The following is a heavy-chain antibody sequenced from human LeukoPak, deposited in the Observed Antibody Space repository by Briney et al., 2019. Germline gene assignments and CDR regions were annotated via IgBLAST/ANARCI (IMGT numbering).Heavy chain of an antibody. Sequence: SETLSLTCTISGVSIAVFGGSIGSSSYFWAWVRQPPGKGLEWIGSIHYSGSTYYNPSLKSRVTISVDTSKNQISLKLSSVTAADTAVYHCARVVSYSYYDSSADPGAFDIWGQGTMDTVSS. CDR2: IHYSGST. CDR3: ARVVSYSYYDSSADPGAFDI. J-gene: IGHJ3*02. D-gene: IGHD3-22*01. CDR1: GVSIAVFGGSIGSSSYF. V-gene: IGHV4-39*07.